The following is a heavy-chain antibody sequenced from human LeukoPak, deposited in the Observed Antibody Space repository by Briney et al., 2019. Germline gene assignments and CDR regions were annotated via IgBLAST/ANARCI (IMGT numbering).Heavy chain of an antibody. D-gene: IGHD3-22*01. J-gene: IGHJ4*02. Sequence: GESLKISCKGSGYSFTSYWIGWVRQMPGKGLEWMGIIYPDDSNIKYSPSFQGQVTISADKSISTAYLQWSSLKASDTAMYYCARHAARYYYDSRGYYADYWGQGTLVTVSS. CDR1: GYSFTSYW. V-gene: IGHV5-51*01. CDR3: ARHAARYYYDSRGYYADY. CDR2: IYPDDSNI.